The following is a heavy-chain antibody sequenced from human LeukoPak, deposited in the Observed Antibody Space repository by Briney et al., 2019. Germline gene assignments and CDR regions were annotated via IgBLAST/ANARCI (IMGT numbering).Heavy chain of an antibody. CDR3: ARAVRLGDCGGDCYPSGFDY. Sequence: SETLSLTCTVSGGSISSGDYYWSWIRQPPGKGLEWIGYIYYSGSTYYNPSLKSRVTISVDTSKNQFSLKLSSVTAADTAVYYCARAVRLGDCGGDCYPSGFDYWGQGTLVTVSS. CDR1: GGSISSGDYY. J-gene: IGHJ4*02. V-gene: IGHV4-30-4*01. CDR2: IYYSGST. D-gene: IGHD2-21*02.